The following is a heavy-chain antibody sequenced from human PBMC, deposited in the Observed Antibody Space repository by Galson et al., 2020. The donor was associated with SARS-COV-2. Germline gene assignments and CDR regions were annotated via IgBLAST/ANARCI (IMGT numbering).Heavy chain of an antibody. CDR3: ASERALLWFGGGVYDY. CDR2: ISSSSSTI. Sequence: GESLKISCAASGFTFSSYSMNWVRQAPGKGLEWVSYISSSSSTIYYADSVKGRFTISRDNAKNSLYLQMNSLRDEDTAVYYCASERALLWFGGGVYDYWGQGTLVTVSS. J-gene: IGHJ4*02. CDR1: GFTFSSYS. V-gene: IGHV3-48*02. D-gene: IGHD3-10*01.